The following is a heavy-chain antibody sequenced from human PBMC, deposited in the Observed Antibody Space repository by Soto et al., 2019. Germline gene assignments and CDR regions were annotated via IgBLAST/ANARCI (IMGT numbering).Heavy chain of an antibody. CDR2: ISSSSSTI. CDR3: ARDGGQWLNWFDP. J-gene: IGHJ5*02. Sequence: EVQLVESGGGLVQPGGSLRLSCAASGFTFSSYSMNWIGQAPGKGLEWVSYISSSSSTIYYADSVKGRFTISRDNAKNSLYLQMNSLRAEDTAVYYCARDGGQWLNWFDPWGQGTLVTVSS. V-gene: IGHV3-48*01. D-gene: IGHD6-19*01. CDR1: GFTFSSYS.